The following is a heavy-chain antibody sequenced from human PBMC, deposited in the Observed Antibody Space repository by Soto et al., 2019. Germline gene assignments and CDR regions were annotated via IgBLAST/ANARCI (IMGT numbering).Heavy chain of an antibody. Sequence: TLSLTCTVSGDSISSNNNYWSWIRQPPGEGLEWIGFISYSGTTSYSPSLKSRVAISLDTSKNQFSLSLSSVTAADTAVYYCARGRGYSYGLDPWGQGTLVTVS. D-gene: IGHD5-18*01. V-gene: IGHV4-30-4*01. J-gene: IGHJ5*02. CDR3: ARGRGYSYGLDP. CDR1: GDSISSNNNY. CDR2: ISYSGTT.